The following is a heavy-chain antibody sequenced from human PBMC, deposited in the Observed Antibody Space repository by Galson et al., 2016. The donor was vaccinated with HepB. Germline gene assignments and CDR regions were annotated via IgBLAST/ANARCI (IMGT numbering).Heavy chain of an antibody. CDR3: VRPAVAGALGFDS. CDR1: SFSVTNGYY. CDR2: IYHSGSS. J-gene: IGHJ4*02. D-gene: IGHD6-19*01. Sequence: SETLSLTCTVSSFSVTNGYYWAWIRQPPGKRLEWIGSIYHSGSSYYNPSLKSRVTISVDASKNQFSLKLSSVTAADTAVYFCVRPAVAGALGFDSWGQGTLVTVSS. V-gene: IGHV4-38-2*02.